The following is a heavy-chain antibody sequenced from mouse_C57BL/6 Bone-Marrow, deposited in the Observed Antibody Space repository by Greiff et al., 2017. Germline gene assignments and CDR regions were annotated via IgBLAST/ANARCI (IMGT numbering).Heavy chain of an antibody. J-gene: IGHJ4*01. CDR1: GFNFSSYS. D-gene: IGHD1-1*01. CDR3: ARDGSWPDMDY. CDR2: IGAGGSDT. V-gene: IGHV5-4*01. Sequence: EVQLVESGGGLVKPGGSLKLSCAASGFNFSSYSMPWVRQTPEQRLEWVATIGAGGSDTYYPQNVKGRFTISRDNAKNNVYLQLSRLKSEDTAMYYCARDGSWPDMDYWGQGTSVTVSS.